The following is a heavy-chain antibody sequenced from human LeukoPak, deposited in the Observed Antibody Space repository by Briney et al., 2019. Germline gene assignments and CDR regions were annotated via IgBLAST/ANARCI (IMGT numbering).Heavy chain of an antibody. CDR2: INHSGST. Sequence: SETLSLTCTVSGDSISIYYWNWIHQPPGKGLEWIGEINHSGSTNYNPSLKSRVTISVDTSKNQFSLKLSSVTAADTAVYYCARRSSQLAPYYYYMDVWGKGTTVTVSS. CDR1: GDSISIYY. CDR3: ARRSSQLAPYYYYMDV. D-gene: IGHD6-6*01. J-gene: IGHJ6*03. V-gene: IGHV4-34*01.